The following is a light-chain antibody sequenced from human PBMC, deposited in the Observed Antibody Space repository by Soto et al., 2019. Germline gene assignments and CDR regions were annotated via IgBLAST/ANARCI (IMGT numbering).Light chain of an antibody. CDR1: ENINTY. CDR2: DAS. V-gene: IGKV3-11*01. CDR3: QHRNNWPLT. Sequence: IVLTQSPATLSVSPGATATLSCRASENINTYLAWYQQKPGQAPKLLIYDASNRATGIPARFSASGSGTDFTLTISSLEPDDVAVYYCQHRNNWPLTFGGGTKVEIK. J-gene: IGKJ4*01.